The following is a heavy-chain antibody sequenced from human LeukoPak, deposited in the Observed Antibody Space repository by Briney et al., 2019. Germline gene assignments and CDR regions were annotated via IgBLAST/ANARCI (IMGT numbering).Heavy chain of an antibody. J-gene: IGHJ4*02. Sequence: GGSLRLSCAASGFTFSSYAMSWVRQAPGKGLEWVSAISGSGGSTYYADSVKGRFTISRDNSKDTLYLQMNSLRAEDTAVYYCAKDPCGGDCKTFDYWGQGTLVTVSS. CDR2: ISGSGGST. CDR1: GFTFSSYA. V-gene: IGHV3-23*01. D-gene: IGHD2-21*02. CDR3: AKDPCGGDCKTFDY.